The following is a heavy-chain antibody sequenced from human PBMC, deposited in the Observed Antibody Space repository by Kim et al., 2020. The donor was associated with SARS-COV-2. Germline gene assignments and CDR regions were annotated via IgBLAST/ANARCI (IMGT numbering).Heavy chain of an antibody. CDR1: GYTFTSYA. Sequence: ASVKVSCKASGYTFTSYAMHWVRQAPGQRLEWMGWINAGNGNTKYSQKFQGRVTITRDTSASTAYMELSSLRSEDTAVYYCARPYCSSTRCYTYGMDVWGQGTTVTVSS. CDR3: ARPYCSSTRCYTYGMDV. D-gene: IGHD2-2*02. CDR2: INAGNGNT. J-gene: IGHJ6*02. V-gene: IGHV1-3*01.